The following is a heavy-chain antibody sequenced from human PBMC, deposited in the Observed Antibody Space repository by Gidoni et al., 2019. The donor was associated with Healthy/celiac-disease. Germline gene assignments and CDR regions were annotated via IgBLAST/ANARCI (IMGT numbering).Heavy chain of an antibody. Sequence: QVPLVESGGGVVQPGRSLRRSCAASGFTFSSYGMHWVRQAPGKGLEWVAVISYDGSNKYYADSVKGRFTISRDNSKNTLYLQMNSLRAEDTAVYYCARGIAYCGGDCYSGFDYWGQGTLVTVSS. CDR1: GFTFSSYG. CDR3: ARGIAYCGGDCYSGFDY. V-gene: IGHV3-30*03. D-gene: IGHD2-21*02. J-gene: IGHJ4*02. CDR2: ISYDGSNK.